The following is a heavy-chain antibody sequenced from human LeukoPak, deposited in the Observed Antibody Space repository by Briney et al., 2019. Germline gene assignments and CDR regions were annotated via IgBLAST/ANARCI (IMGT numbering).Heavy chain of an antibody. D-gene: IGHD3-10*01. Sequence: ASVKVSCKASGYTFTGYYMHWVRQAPGQGLERMGWINPNSGGTNYAQKFQGRVTMTRDTSISTAYMELSRLRSDDTAVYYCARDRSYGSGFDPWGQGTLVTVSS. V-gene: IGHV1-2*02. CDR3: ARDRSYGSGFDP. J-gene: IGHJ5*02. CDR1: GYTFTGYY. CDR2: INPNSGGT.